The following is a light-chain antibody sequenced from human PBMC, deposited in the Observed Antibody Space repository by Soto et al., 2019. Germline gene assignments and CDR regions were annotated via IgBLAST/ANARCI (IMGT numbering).Light chain of an antibody. J-gene: IGKJ2*01. CDR1: QSVSSY. CDR2: DAS. V-gene: IGKV3-11*01. CDR3: LQRSNWRT. Sequence: EIVLTQSPATMSLSPGERATLSCRASQSVSSYLAWYQQKPGQAPRLLIYDASNRATGIPARFSGSGSGTDLTLTISGLEPEDFAVYYCLQRSNWRTFGQGTKLELK.